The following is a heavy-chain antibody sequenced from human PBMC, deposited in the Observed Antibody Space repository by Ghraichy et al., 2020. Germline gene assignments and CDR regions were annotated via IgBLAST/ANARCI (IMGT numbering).Heavy chain of an antibody. V-gene: IGHV3-11*06. D-gene: IGHD2-15*01. Sequence: GGSLRLSCAASGFRFRDYYMSWIRQAPGKGLEWVSLISRNGRNTNYVDSVRGRSSISRDNAKNSMYLQLNNLRAEDTAVYYCVRECKAVGKGGFDLWGQGPPVTVSS. CDR2: ISRNGRNT. CDR1: GFRFRDYY. J-gene: IGHJ5*02. CDR3: VRECKAVGKGGFDL.